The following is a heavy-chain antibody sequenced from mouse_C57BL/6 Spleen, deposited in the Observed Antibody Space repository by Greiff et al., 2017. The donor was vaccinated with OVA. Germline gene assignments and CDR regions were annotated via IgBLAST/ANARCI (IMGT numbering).Heavy chain of an antibody. CDR1: GFTFNTYA. Sequence: EVQLVESGGGLVQPKGSLQLSCAASGFTFNTYAMHWVRQAPGKGLEWVARIRSKSSNYATYSADSGQDRFTIHRDVSQSMLYLQMNNLKTEDTAMYYCVREAAYYDWYVAVWGTGTTVTVSS. CDR3: VREAAYYDWYVAV. V-gene: IGHV10-3*01. D-gene: IGHD1-1*01. CDR2: IRSKSSNYAT. J-gene: IGHJ1*03.